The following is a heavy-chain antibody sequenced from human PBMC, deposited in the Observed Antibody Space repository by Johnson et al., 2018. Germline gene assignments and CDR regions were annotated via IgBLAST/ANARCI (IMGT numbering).Heavy chain of an antibody. Sequence: EVQLVESGGGLVQPGGSLRLSCAASGFTFSTYWMHWVRQAPGKGLMWVSRIKGDGSSTSHADSVKGRFTISRDNAKNTLTLQMNRLGVEDTAVYYCAREGLEGTSAGCYRAAFDIWGQGTTVTVS. CDR3: AREGLEGTSAGCYRAAFDI. CDR1: GFTFSTYW. CDR2: IKGDGSST. D-gene: IGHD2-2*02. V-gene: IGHV3-74*01. J-gene: IGHJ3*02.